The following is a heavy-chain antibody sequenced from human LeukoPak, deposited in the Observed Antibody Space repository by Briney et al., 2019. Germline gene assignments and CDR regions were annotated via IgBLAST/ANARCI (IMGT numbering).Heavy chain of an antibody. CDR2: ISSSSDYT. Sequence: GGSLRLSCAASGFTFSDYYMSWVRQAPGKGLEWVSYISSSSDYTNYADSVKGRFTISRDNAKNSLLLQMSSLRAEDTAVYYCARGIDYYDSSGCYDYWGQGTLVTVSP. CDR3: ARGIDYYDSSGCYDY. CDR1: GFTFSDYY. D-gene: IGHD3-22*01. V-gene: IGHV3-11*03. J-gene: IGHJ4*02.